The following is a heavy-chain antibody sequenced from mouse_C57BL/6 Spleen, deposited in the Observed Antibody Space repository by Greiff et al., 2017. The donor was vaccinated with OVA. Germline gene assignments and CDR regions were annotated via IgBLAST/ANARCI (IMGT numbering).Heavy chain of an antibody. CDR2: IYPGSGST. CDR1: GYTFTSYW. Sequence: VQLVESGAELVKPGASVKMSCKASGYTFTSYWITWVKQRPGQGLEWIGDIYPGSGSTYYNEKFKSKATLTVVTSSSTAYMQLSILTSEDSAVYYCARSLVDYNPYWGQGTTLTVSS. CDR3: ARSLVDYNPY. J-gene: IGHJ2*01. V-gene: IGHV1-55*01. D-gene: IGHD2-4*01.